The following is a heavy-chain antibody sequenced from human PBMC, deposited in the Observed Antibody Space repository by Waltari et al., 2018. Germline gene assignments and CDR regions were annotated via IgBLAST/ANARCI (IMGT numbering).Heavy chain of an antibody. CDR2: IYTSGST. D-gene: IGHD3-10*01. V-gene: IGHV4-4*07. CDR1: DGSISSYY. CDR3: ARDLGQPGAEYFQH. Sequence: QVQLQESGPGLVKPSETLSLTCTVSDGSISSYYWSWIRQPAGKGLEWIGRIYTSGSTNYNPSLKSRVTMSVDTSKNQFSLKLSSVTAADTAVYYCARDLGQPGAEYFQHWGQGTLVTVSS. J-gene: IGHJ1*01.